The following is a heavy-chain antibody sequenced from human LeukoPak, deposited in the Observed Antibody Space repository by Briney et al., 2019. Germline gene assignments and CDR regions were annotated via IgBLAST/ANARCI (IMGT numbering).Heavy chain of an antibody. V-gene: IGHV3-11*01. J-gene: IGHJ4*02. CDR2: ISSSGSTT. Sequence: AGRSLRPSCPASGFTLSDYYMSCIRQAPGNWMEWVSYISSSGSTTYYADSVKGRFTISRDNAKNSLYLQMHSLRAEDTAVYYCARDPEYYDSSGTFDYWGQGTLVTVSS. D-gene: IGHD3-22*01. CDR3: ARDPEYYDSSGTFDY. CDR1: GFTLSDYY.